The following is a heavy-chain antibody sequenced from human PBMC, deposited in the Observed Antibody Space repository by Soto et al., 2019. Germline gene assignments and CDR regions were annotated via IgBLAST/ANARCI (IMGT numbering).Heavy chain of an antibody. Sequence: EVDLVESGGGLVQSGGSLRLSCAASGFTFRNYGMNWVRQAPGKGLEWVSYIGIGSSTTYYADSVKGRFTITRDNSKNSLYLQMNSLRAEDTAVYYCARDQLYYNDINGRPLNAFDVWGQGTMVTVSS. V-gene: IGHV3-48*01. CDR1: GFTFRNYG. CDR2: IGIGSSTT. J-gene: IGHJ3*01. D-gene: IGHD3-22*01. CDR3: ARDQLYYNDINGRPLNAFDV.